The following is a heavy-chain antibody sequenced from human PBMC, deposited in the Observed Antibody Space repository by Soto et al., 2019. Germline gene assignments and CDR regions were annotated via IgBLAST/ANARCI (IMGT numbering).Heavy chain of an antibody. J-gene: IGHJ4*02. CDR3: TTVSGYDYFDY. CDR2: IKSKPEGGIA. V-gene: IGHV3-15*07. Sequence: GGSLRLSCAASGFTFSNAWMNWVRQAPGKGLEWVGRIKSKPEGGIADYTAPVKGRLTISRDDSKNTLYLQMNNLKTEDTAVYYCTTVSGYDYFDYWGQGTLVTVSS. CDR1: GFTFSNAW. D-gene: IGHD5-12*01.